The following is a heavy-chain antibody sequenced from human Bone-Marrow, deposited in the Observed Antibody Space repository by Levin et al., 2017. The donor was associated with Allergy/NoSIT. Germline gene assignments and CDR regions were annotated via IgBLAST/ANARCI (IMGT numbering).Heavy chain of an antibody. CDR3: AKEKLVPGAVLDV. CDR2: ISGSGATA. J-gene: IGHJ6*02. CDR1: GFTFSDYT. V-gene: IGHV3-23*01. Sequence: PAGGSLRLSCAASGFTFSDYTMSWVRQAPGKGLEWVSTISGSGATANYADSVKGRFTISRDNSKSTLYLQMNIVRAEDAAVYYCAKEKLVPGAVLDVWGQGTTVTVSS. D-gene: IGHD2-2*01.